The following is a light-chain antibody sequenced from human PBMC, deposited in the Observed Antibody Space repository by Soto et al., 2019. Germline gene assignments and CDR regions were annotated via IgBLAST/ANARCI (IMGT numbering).Light chain of an antibody. CDR1: NIGSKN. CDR3: QVWDSTSDHVV. Sequence: SYELTQPPSVSVAPGQTATITCEGNNIGSKNVHWYQQKPGQAPALVVYDDRGRPSGVPERLSGSNSGNTSTLTISRVEAGDEADYYCQVWDSTSDHVVFGGETKLTVL. CDR2: DDR. V-gene: IGLV3-21*02. J-gene: IGLJ2*01.